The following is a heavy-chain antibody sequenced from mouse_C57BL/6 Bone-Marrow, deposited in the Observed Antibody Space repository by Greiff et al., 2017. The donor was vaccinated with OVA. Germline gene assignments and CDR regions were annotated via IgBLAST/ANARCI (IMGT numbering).Heavy chain of an antibody. D-gene: IGHD1-1*01. Sequence: EVQLQQSGAELVRPGSSVKMSCKTSGYTFTSYGINWVKQRPGQGLEWIGYIYIGNGYTEYNEKFKGKATLTSDTSSSTAYMQLSSLTSEDSAIYFCARSEVTTVVASNWDFWFDYWGQGTTLTVSS. CDR2: IYIGNGYT. CDR3: ARSEVTTVVASNWDFWFDY. V-gene: IGHV1-58*01. J-gene: IGHJ2*01. CDR1: GYTFTSYG.